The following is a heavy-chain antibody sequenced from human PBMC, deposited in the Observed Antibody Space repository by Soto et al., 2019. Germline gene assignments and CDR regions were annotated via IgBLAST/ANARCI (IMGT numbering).Heavy chain of an antibody. V-gene: IGHV4-59*01. D-gene: IGHD5-12*01. CDR3: ARAYGYSGYELYYMDV. J-gene: IGHJ6*03. CDR2: IYYSGST. CDR1: GGSISSYY. Sequence: ETLSLTCTVSGGSISSYYWSWIRQPPGKGLEWIGYIYYSGSTNYNPSLKSRVTISVDTSKNQFSLKLSSVTAADTAVYYCARAYGYSGYELYYMDVWGKGTTVTVSS.